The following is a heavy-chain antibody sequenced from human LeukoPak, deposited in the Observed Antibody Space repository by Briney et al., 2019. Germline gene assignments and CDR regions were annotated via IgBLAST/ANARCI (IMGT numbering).Heavy chain of an antibody. CDR2: IYYSGST. J-gene: IGHJ5*02. Sequence: SETLSLTCTVSGGPISSYYWSWIRQPPGKGLEWIGYIYYSGSTNYNPSLKSRVTISVDTSKNQFSLKLSSVTAADTAVYYCARGDSSGWLNNWFDPWGQGTLVAVSS. CDR1: GGPISSYY. CDR3: ARGDSSGWLNNWFDP. V-gene: IGHV4-59*01. D-gene: IGHD6-19*01.